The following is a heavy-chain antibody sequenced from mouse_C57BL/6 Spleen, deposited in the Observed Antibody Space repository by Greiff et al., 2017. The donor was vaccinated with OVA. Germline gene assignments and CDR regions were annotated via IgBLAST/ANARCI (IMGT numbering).Heavy chain of an antibody. CDR1: GYTFTDYE. CDR2: IDPETGGT. CDR3: TREGLRPFDY. J-gene: IGHJ2*01. V-gene: IGHV1-15*01. Sequence: VQLVESGAELVRPGASVTLSCKASGYTFTDYEMHWVKQTPVHGLEWIGAIDPETGGTAYNQKFKGKAILTADKSSSTAYMELRSLTSEDSAVYYCTREGLRPFDYWGQGTTLTVSS. D-gene: IGHD2-4*01.